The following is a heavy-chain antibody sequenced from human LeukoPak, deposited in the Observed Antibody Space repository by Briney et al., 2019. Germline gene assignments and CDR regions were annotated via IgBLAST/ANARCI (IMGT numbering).Heavy chain of an antibody. CDR2: IYHSGST. V-gene: IGHV4-61*01. Sequence: SETLSLTCTVSGGSVSSGSYYWSWIRQPPGKGLEWTGYIYHSGSTNYNPSLKSRVTISVDTSKNQFSLKLSSVTAADTAVYYCARASLTGYRPDYFDYWGQGTLVTVSS. D-gene: IGHD6-13*01. CDR3: ARASLTGYRPDYFDY. CDR1: GGSVSSGSYY. J-gene: IGHJ4*02.